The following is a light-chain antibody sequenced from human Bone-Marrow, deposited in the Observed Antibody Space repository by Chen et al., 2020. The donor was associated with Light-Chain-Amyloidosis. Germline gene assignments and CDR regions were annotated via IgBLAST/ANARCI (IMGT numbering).Light chain of an antibody. V-gene: IGKV3-20*01. CDR3: QQYGTSPLT. CDR1: QTISSIY. Sequence: EIVLTQSPGTLSLSPGEGANLSCRASQTISSIYLTWYQQKFGQAPRLLIYGSSSSATGIPDRCTGSGSGTDFTLTINRLEPEDFAMYYCQQYGTSPLTFGGGTKVEIK. J-gene: IGKJ4*01. CDR2: GSS.